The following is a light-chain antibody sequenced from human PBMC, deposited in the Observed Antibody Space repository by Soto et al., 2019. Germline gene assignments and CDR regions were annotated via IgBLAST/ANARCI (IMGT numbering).Light chain of an antibody. CDR1: QSVPSRY. CDR3: QQYNSWLWT. J-gene: IGKJ1*01. CDR2: GAS. V-gene: IGKV3-20*01. Sequence: EIVLTQSPGTLSLSPGERATLSCRASQSVPSRYLAWYQQKPGQAPRLLIYGASSRATGIPARFSGSGSGTEFTLIISSLQSEDSAVYYCQQYNSWLWTFGQGTKVDIK.